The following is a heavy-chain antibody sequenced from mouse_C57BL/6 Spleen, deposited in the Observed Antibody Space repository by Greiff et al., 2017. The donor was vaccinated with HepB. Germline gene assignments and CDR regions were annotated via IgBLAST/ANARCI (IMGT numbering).Heavy chain of an antibody. CDR1: GYAFSSSW. CDR3: ARDPGGEYSRYFDY. J-gene: IGHJ2*01. CDR2: IYPGDGDT. Sequence: VQLQQSGPELVKPGASVKISCKASGYAFSSSWMNWVKKRPGKGLEWIGRIYPGDGDTNYNGKFKGKATLTADKSSSTAYMQLSSLTSEDSAVYFCARDPGGEYSRYFDYWGQGTTLTVSS. D-gene: IGHD2-5*01. V-gene: IGHV1-82*01.